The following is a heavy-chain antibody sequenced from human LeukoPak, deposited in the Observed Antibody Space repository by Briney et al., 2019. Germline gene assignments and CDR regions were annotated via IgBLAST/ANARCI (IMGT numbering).Heavy chain of an antibody. Sequence: PSETLSLTCTVSGGSISSYYWSWIRQSPGKGLEWIGYIHYSGSTNYNPSLKSRVTISVDTSKNQFSLKLSSVTAADTAVYYCARGTCSSTSCYTLRGGRWFDPWGQGTLVTVSS. CDR2: IHYSGST. V-gene: IGHV4-59*01. J-gene: IGHJ5*02. D-gene: IGHD2-2*02. CDR1: GGSISSYY. CDR3: ARGTCSSTSCYTLRGGRWFDP.